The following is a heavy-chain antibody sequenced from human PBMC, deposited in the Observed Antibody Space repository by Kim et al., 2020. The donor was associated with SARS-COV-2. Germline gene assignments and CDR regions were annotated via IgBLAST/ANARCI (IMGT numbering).Heavy chain of an antibody. J-gene: IGHJ2*01. V-gene: IGHV4-34*01. CDR3: ARGRYSSSWYGPHWYFDL. Sequence: LKSRVTISVDTPKNQFTLTLSSVTAADTAVYYCARGRYSSSWYGPHWYFDLWGRGTLVTVSS. D-gene: IGHD6-13*01.